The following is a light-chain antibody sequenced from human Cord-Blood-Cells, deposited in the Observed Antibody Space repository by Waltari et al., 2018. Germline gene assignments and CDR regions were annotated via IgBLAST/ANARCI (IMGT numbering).Light chain of an antibody. CDR1: QDISNY. V-gene: IGKV1-33*01. J-gene: IGKJ5*01. Sequence: DIQMTQSPSSLSASVGDRVTITCQASQDISNYLNWYQQKPGKAPKLLIYDASNLETRVPSRFSGSGSGTDLTLTSSSLQPEDIATYYCQQYDKLPITFGQGTRLEIK. CDR3: QQYDKLPIT. CDR2: DAS.